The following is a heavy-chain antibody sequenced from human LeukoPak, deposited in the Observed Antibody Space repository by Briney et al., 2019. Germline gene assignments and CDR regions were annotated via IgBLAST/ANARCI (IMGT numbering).Heavy chain of an antibody. Sequence: PSETLSLTCTVSGGSISSYYWSWIRQPPGKGLEWIGSIYHSGRTYYNPSLKSRVTISVDTSKNQFSLKLSSVTAADTAVYYCATISEPTRAFDIWGQGTMVTVSS. V-gene: IGHV4-59*04. CDR2: IYHSGRT. CDR1: GGSISSYY. CDR3: ATISEPTRAFDI. J-gene: IGHJ3*02. D-gene: IGHD3-3*01.